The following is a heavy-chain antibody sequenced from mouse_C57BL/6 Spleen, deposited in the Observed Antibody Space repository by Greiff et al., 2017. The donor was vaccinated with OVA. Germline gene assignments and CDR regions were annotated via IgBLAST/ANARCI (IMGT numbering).Heavy chain of an antibody. V-gene: IGHV1-15*01. CDR1: GYTFTDYE. CDR2: IDPETGGT. J-gene: IGHJ2*01. D-gene: IGHD4-1*01. Sequence: QVQLQQSGAELVWPGASVTLSCKASGYTFTDYEMHWVKQTPVHGLEWIGAIDPETGGTAYNQKFKGKAILTADISSSTAYMELRSLTSEYSAVYYCTREWERWGKGITLTVSS. CDR3: TREWER.